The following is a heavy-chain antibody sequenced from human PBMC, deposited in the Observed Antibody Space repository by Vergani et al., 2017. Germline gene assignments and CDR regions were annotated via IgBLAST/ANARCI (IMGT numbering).Heavy chain of an antibody. CDR3: ARDGRIEAEGTELDY. V-gene: IGHV3-74*01. J-gene: IGHJ4*02. CDR2: VNPEGTNT. D-gene: IGHD1-14*01. Sequence: EVQLVESGGGLVQPGGSLRLSCAASGFTFSRHWMHWVRQAPGKGLVWVSRVNPEGTNTSYADSVKGRFTISRDNAKNMMYLQLNSLRDEDTAVYYCARDGRIEAEGTELDYWGQGTLVTVSS. CDR1: GFTFSRHW.